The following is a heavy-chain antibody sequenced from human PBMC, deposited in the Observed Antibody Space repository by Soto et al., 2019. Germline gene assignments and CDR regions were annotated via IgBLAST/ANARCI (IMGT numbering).Heavy chain of an antibody. V-gene: IGHV1-69*13. D-gene: IGHD3-22*01. CDR1: GGTFSSYA. CDR3: ARAHYYDSSGYYYVGAFDI. Sequence: SVKVSCKASGGTFSSYAISWVRQAPGQGLEWMGGIIPIFGTANYAQKFQGRVTITADESTSTAYMELSSLRSEDTAVYYCARAHYYDSSGYYYVGAFDIWGQGTMVTVSS. J-gene: IGHJ3*02. CDR2: IIPIFGTA.